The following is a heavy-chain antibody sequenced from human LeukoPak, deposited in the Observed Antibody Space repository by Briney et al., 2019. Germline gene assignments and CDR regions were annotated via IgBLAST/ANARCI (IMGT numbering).Heavy chain of an antibody. CDR3: ARDRDDFWSGNSPGNLDY. CDR2: ISSSSSYI. J-gene: IGHJ4*02. V-gene: IGHV3-21*01. CDR1: GFTFSSYS. Sequence: GSLRLSCAASGFTFSSYSMNWVRQAPGKGLEWVSSISSSSSYIYYADSVKGRFTISRDNAKNSLYLQMNSLRAEDTAVYYCARDRDDFWSGNSPGNLDYWGQGTLVTVSS. D-gene: IGHD3-3*01.